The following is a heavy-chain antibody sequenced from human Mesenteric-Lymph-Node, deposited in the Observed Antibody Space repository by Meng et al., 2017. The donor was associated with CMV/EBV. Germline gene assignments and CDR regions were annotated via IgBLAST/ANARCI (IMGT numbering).Heavy chain of an antibody. J-gene: IGHJ4*02. Sequence: ASVKVSCKASGYTFTSYGISWVRQAPGQGLEGMGWISAYNGNTNYAQKLQGRVTMTTDTSTSTAYMELRSLRSDDTAVYYCARARGYCSSTSCYYDYWGQGTLVTVSS. D-gene: IGHD2-2*01. V-gene: IGHV1-18*01. CDR3: ARARGYCSSTSCYYDY. CDR2: ISAYNGNT. CDR1: GYTFTSYG.